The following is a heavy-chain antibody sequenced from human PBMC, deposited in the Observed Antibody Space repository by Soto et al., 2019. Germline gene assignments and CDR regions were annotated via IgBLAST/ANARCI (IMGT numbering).Heavy chain of an antibody. D-gene: IGHD2-2*01. CDR3: AKDTYSRSWYF. CDR1: GFTFTNYL. CDR2: IDKSGGDT. Sequence: GGSLRLSCAASGFTFTNYLMTWVRQAPGKGLEWVSSIDKSGGDTYYADSVKGRFTISRDNSKNTLYLQMNGLRAEDTALYYCAKDTYSRSWYFWGQGTLVTVS. J-gene: IGHJ4*02. V-gene: IGHV3-23*05.